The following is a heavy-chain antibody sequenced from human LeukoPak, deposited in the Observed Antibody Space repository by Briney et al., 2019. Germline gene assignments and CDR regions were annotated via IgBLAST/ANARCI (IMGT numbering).Heavy chain of an antibody. CDR3: ARGYYGSGSYSKGDY. V-gene: IGHV1-18*01. CDR1: GYTFTSYG. Sequence: ASVKVSCKASGYTFTSYGISWVRQAPGQGLEWMGWISAYNGNTNYAQKPQGRVTMTTDTSTSTAYMELRSLRSDDTAVYYCARGYYGSGSYSKGDYWGQGTLVTVSS. CDR2: ISAYNGNT. J-gene: IGHJ4*02. D-gene: IGHD3-10*01.